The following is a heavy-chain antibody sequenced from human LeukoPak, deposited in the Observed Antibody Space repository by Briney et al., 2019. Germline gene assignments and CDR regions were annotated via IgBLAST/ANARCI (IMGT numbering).Heavy chain of an antibody. Sequence: CAXXGFTFSSYWMSWVRQAPGKGLEWVANIKQDGSEKYYVDSVKGRFTISRDNAKNSLYLQMNSLRAEDTAVYYCASRNSLFIWGQGTLVTVSS. J-gene: IGHJ4*02. CDR2: IKQDGSEK. V-gene: IGHV3-7*01. D-gene: IGHD4-23*01. CDR3: ASRNSLFI. CDR1: GFTFSSYW.